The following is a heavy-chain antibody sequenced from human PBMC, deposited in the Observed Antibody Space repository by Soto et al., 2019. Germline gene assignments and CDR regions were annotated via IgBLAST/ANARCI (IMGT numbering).Heavy chain of an antibody. CDR3: ARRRSSYYYYYGMDV. Sequence: SETLSLTCAVYGGSFSGYYWSWIRQPPGKGLEWIGEINHSGSTNYNPSLKSRVTISVDTSKNQFSLKLSSVTAADTAVYYCARRRSSYYYYYGMDVWGQGTTVT. CDR2: INHSGST. J-gene: IGHJ6*02. CDR1: GGSFSGYY. D-gene: IGHD3-10*01. V-gene: IGHV4-34*01.